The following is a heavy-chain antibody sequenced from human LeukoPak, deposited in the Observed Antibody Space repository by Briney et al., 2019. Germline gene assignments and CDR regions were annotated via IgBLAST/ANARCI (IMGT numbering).Heavy chain of an antibody. D-gene: IGHD2-15*01. CDR2: INHSGST. Sequence: SETLSLTCAVYGGSFSGYYWSWIRQPPGKGLEWIGEINHSGSTNYNPSLKSRVTISVDTSKNQFSLKLYSVTVADTAVYYCARQGYCGGGSCYSSWFDPWGQGTLVTVSS. CDR1: GGSFSGYY. J-gene: IGHJ5*02. V-gene: IGHV4-34*01. CDR3: ARQGYCGGGSCYSSWFDP.